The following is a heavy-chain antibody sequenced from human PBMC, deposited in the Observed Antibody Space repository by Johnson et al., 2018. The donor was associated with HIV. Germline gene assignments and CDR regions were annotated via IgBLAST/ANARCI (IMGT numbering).Heavy chain of an antibody. CDR3: TTDLASDAFDI. CDR2: IKSKSDGGTS. CDR1: GFTFSNAW. V-gene: IGHV3-15*01. J-gene: IGHJ3*02. Sequence: VQLVESGGGVVRPGGSLRLSCAASGFTFSNAWMSWVRQAPGKGLEWVGRIKSKSDGGTSDYAAPVKARFTISRDDSKNTLYLQMNSLKTEDTAVYYCTTDLASDAFDIWGQGTMVTVSS.